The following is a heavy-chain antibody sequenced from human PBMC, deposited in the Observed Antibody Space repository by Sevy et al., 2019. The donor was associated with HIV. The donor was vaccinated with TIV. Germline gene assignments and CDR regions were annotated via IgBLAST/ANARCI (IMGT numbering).Heavy chain of an antibody. Sequence: GGSLRLSCAASGFTFSNYGMHWVRQAPGKGLEWVAVISYDGSNKYYSDSVKGRFTISRDNSKNTLYLQMNSLRAEDTAVYYCAKDSHEQWPGDYWGREPWSPSPQ. CDR3: AKDSHEQWPGDY. CDR2: ISYDGSNK. D-gene: IGHD6-19*01. V-gene: IGHV3-30*18. J-gene: IGHJ4*02. CDR1: GFTFSNYG.